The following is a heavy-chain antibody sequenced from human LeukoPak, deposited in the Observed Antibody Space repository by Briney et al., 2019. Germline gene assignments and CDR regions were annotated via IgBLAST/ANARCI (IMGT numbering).Heavy chain of an antibody. Sequence: PSETLSLTCTVSGGSISSYYWSWIRQSPGKGLEWIGYIYYSGSTNYNPSLKSRVTISVDTSRNQFSLKLSSVTAADTAVYYCARGARTTIVRGVINWFDPWGQGTLVTVSS. CDR3: ARGARTTIVRGVINWFDP. CDR2: IYYSGST. D-gene: IGHD3-10*01. V-gene: IGHV4-59*01. CDR1: GGSISSYY. J-gene: IGHJ5*02.